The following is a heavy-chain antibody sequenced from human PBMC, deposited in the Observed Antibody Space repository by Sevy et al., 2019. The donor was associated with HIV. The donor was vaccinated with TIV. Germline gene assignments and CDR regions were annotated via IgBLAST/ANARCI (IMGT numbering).Heavy chain of an antibody. D-gene: IGHD4-17*01. J-gene: IGHJ6*02. V-gene: IGHV3-43D*03. CDR3: AKGMHGDYYYYGMDV. CDR1: GFTFDDYA. CDR2: ISWDGGST. Sequence: GGSLRLSCAASGFTFDDYAMHWVRQAPGKGLEWVSLISWDGGSTYYADSVKGRFTISRDNSKNSLYLQMNSLRAEGTALYYCAKGMHGDYYYYGMDVWGQGTTVTVSS.